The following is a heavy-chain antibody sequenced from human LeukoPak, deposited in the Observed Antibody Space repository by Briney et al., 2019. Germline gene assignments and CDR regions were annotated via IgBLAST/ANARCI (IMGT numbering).Heavy chain of an antibody. Sequence: SETLSLTCTVSGGSISSSSYYWGWIRQPPGKGLECIGSIYYSGSTYYDPSLKSRVTISVDTSKNQFSLKLSSVTAADTAVYYCARHSRLRDYDYVWGSYRSDAFDIWGQGTMVTVSS. D-gene: IGHD3-16*02. CDR3: ARHSRLRDYDYVWGSYRSDAFDI. J-gene: IGHJ3*02. V-gene: IGHV4-39*01. CDR2: IYYSGST. CDR1: GGSISSSSYY.